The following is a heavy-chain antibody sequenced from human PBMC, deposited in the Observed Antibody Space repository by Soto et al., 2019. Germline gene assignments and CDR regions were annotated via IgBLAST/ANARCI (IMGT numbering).Heavy chain of an antibody. D-gene: IGHD2-2*01. CDR3: ASCSSTSCYHFDY. CDR2: IIPILGIA. CDR1: GGTFSSYT. Sequence: GASVKVSCKASGGTFSSYTISWVRQAPGQGLEWMGRIIPILGIANYAQKFQGRVTITADKSTSTAYMELSSLRSEDTAVYYCASCSSTSCYHFDYWGQGTLVTVS. V-gene: IGHV1-69*02. J-gene: IGHJ4*02.